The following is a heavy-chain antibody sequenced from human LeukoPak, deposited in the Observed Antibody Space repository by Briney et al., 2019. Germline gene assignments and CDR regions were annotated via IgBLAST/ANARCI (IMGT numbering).Heavy chain of an antibody. Sequence: PGGSLRLSCAASGFXFSDYSISWVRQAPGAGLEWVSAISPAGDSTTDADSVKGRFTISRDNSKSTLYLQMNGLTAEDTALYYCARRLVTAGVTDFFDCWGQGTLVSVSS. J-gene: IGHJ4*02. CDR1: GFXFSDYS. D-gene: IGHD2-2*01. CDR3: ARRLVTAGVTDFFDC. V-gene: IGHV3-23*01. CDR2: ISPAGDST.